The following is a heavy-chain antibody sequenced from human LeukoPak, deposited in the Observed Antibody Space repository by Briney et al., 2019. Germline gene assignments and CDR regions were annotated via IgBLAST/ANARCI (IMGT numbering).Heavy chain of an antibody. CDR3: ARSGDSSSWFDHYYYYYGMDV. J-gene: IGHJ6*02. CDR2: ISAYNGNT. CDR1: GGTFSSYA. V-gene: IGHV1-18*01. Sequence: RASVKVSCKASGGTFSSYAISWVRQAPGQGLEWMGWISAYNGNTNYAQKLQGRVTMTTDTSTSTAYMELRSLRSDDTAVYYCARSGDSSSWFDHYYYYYGMDVWGQGTTVTVSS. D-gene: IGHD6-13*01.